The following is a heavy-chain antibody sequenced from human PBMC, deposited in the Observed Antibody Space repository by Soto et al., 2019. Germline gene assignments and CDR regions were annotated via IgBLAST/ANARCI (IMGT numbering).Heavy chain of an antibody. Sequence: GGSLRLSCAASGFTFSSYAMSWVRQAPGKGLEWVSAISGSGGSTYYADSVKGRFTISRDNSKNTLYLQMNSLRAEDTAVYYCARWMRSSGYFRAFDIWGQGTMVTVSS. V-gene: IGHV3-23*01. J-gene: IGHJ3*02. CDR2: ISGSGGST. D-gene: IGHD3-22*01. CDR1: GFTFSSYA. CDR3: ARWMRSSGYFRAFDI.